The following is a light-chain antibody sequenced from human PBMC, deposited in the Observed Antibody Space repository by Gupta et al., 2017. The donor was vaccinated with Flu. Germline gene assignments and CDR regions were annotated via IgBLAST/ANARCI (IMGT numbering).Light chain of an antibody. V-gene: IGKV2-28*01. CDR1: ENLLFSNGYNY. CDR3: RQSLQTPFT. Sequence: DIVMTQSPLSLPVTPGEPASISCRSSENLLFSNGYNYLDWYLQNPGQSPQLLIYLGSNRASGVPDRFSGSGSGTDFTLKISRVEAEDVGIYYCRQSLQTPFTFGHGTKVDFK. CDR2: LGS. J-gene: IGKJ3*01.